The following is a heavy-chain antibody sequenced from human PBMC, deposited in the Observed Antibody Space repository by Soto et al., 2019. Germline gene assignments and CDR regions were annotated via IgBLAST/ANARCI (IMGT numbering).Heavy chain of an antibody. Sequence: SVKVSCKASGGTFSSYAISWVRQAPGQGLEWMGGIIPIFGTANYAQKFQGRVTITADKSTSTAYMELSSLRSEDTAVYYCARRKQLVGYYYYGMDVWGQGATVTVSS. CDR3: ARRKQLVGYYYYGMDV. CDR2: IIPIFGTA. CDR1: GGTFSSYA. J-gene: IGHJ6*02. V-gene: IGHV1-69*06. D-gene: IGHD6-6*01.